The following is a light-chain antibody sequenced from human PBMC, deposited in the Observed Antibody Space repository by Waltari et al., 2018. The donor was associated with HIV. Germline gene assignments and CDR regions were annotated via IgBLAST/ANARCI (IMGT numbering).Light chain of an antibody. V-gene: IGKV3-15*01. CDR2: GAS. CDR1: KNVITN. J-gene: IGKJ1*01. CDR3: QQYNKWPRT. Sequence: EIVMTQSPATLSVSPGERVTLSCTASKNVITNLAWYQQKPGQAPRLLIYGASTRATGIPPRFSGGGSGTEFTLTIGSLQSEDFTFYYCQQYNKWPRTFGQGTKVEVK.